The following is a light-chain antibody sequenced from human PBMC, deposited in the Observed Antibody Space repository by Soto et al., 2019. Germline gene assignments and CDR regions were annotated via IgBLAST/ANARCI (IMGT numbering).Light chain of an antibody. CDR1: QNIYTW. V-gene: IGKV1-5*03. J-gene: IGKJ1*01. Sequence: DYQVYHSPSTLSSSVGDRVSITCRASQNIYTWLAWYQQKPGIAPKLLIHKASTLESGVPSRFSGSGYGTEFTLTISGLQPEDSATYYCQQYERYSTFGQGTIV. CDR2: KAS. CDR3: QQYERYST.